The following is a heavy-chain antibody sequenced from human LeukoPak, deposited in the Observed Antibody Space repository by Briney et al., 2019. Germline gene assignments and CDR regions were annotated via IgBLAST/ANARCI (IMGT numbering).Heavy chain of an antibody. CDR3: ARDGDYDILTGYYKGFDY. CDR1: GGTFSSYA. D-gene: IGHD3-9*01. J-gene: IGHJ4*02. V-gene: IGHV1-69*06. CDR2: IIPIFGTA. Sequence: AVKVSCKASGGTFSSYAISWVRQAPGQGLGWMGGIIPIFGTANYAQKFQGRVTITADKSTSTAYMELSSLRSEDTAVYYCARDGDYDILTGYYKGFDYWGQGTLVTVSS.